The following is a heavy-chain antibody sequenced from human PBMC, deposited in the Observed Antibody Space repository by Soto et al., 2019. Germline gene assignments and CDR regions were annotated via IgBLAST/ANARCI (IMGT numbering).Heavy chain of an antibody. CDR2: INSDGSST. J-gene: IGHJ4*02. CDR3: ARSQGGNYHFDY. V-gene: IGHV3-74*01. D-gene: IGHD1-26*01. Sequence: GGSLRLSCAASGFTFSSYWMHWVRQAPGKGLVWVSRINSDGSSTTYADSVEGRFTISRDNAKNTLYLQMNSLRAEDTAVYFCARSQGGNYHFDYWGQVPLVTVCS. CDR1: GFTFSSYW.